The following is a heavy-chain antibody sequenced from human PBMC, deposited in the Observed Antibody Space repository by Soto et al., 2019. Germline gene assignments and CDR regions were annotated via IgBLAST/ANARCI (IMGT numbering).Heavy chain of an antibody. V-gene: IGHV3-53*01. D-gene: IGHD4-4*01. J-gene: IGHJ6*02. CDR3: ARGTTIYYGMDV. CDR1: GFTDSSNY. Sequence: GGSLRVSSAPSGFTDSSNYMSTVRQAPGKVLGWVSVIYSGGSTYYADSVKGRFTIGRDNSKNTLYLQMNSLRAEDTAVYYCARGTTIYYGMDVWGQGRTGTVSS. CDR2: IYSGGST.